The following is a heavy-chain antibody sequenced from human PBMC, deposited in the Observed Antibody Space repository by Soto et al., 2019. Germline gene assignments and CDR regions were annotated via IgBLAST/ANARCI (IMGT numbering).Heavy chain of an antibody. Sequence: PSENLSLTCTVSGGSISSSRYYGGWIRQPPGKGLEWIGSIYYSGSTYYNPSLKSRVTISVDTSKNQFSLKLSSVTAADTAVYYCARREYYDILNGYYNVGAFDIWVQGTMVT. J-gene: IGHJ3*02. D-gene: IGHD3-9*01. CDR3: ARREYYDILNGYYNVGAFDI. CDR1: GGSISSSRYY. CDR2: IYYSGST. V-gene: IGHV4-39*01.